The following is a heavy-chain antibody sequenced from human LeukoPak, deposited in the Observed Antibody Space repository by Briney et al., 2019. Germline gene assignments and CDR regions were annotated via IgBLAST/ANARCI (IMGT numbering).Heavy chain of an antibody. CDR3: ARHNEIYYYDSSGYYPVPFDY. V-gene: IGHV4-39*01. D-gene: IGHD3-22*01. J-gene: IGHJ4*02. CDR1: GGSISSSSYY. CDR2: IYYSGST. Sequence: PSETLSLTCTVSGGSISSSSYYWGWIRQPPGKGLEWIGSIYYSGSTYYNPSLKSRVTISVDTSKNQFPLKLSSVTAADTAVYYCARHNEIYYYDSSGYYPVPFDYWGQGTLVTVSS.